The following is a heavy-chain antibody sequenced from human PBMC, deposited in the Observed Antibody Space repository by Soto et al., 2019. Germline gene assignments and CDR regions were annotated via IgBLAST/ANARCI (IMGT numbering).Heavy chain of an antibody. J-gene: IGHJ6*02. CDR1: GFTFSSYD. D-gene: IGHD3-3*01. V-gene: IGHV3-13*01. Sequence: ESGGGLVQPGGSLRLSCAASGFTFSSYDMHWVRQATGKGLEWVSAIGTAGDTYYPGSVKGRFTISRENAKNSLYLQMNSLRAEDTAVYYCARDLRYYDFWSGAYYYGMDVWGQGTTVTVSS. CDR3: ARDLRYYDFWSGAYYYGMDV. CDR2: IGTAGDT.